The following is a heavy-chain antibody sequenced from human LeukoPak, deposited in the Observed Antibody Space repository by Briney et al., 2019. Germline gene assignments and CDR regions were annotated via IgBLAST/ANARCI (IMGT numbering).Heavy chain of an antibody. Sequence: PGGSLRLSCAASGFTFSDYYMSWIRQAPGKGLEWVSVISGSGGSTYYADSVKGRFTISRDNSKNTLYLQMNSLRAEDTAVYYCAKDDELKLYYDYWGQGTLVTVSS. CDR2: ISGSGGST. J-gene: IGHJ4*02. D-gene: IGHD1-7*01. CDR3: AKDDELKLYYDY. V-gene: IGHV3-23*01. CDR1: GFTFSDYY.